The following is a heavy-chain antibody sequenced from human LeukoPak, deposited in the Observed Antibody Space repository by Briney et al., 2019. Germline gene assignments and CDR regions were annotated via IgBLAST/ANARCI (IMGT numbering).Heavy chain of an antibody. CDR2: IKQDGSEK. CDR3: AGIAAAGMEGVDY. CDR1: GFTFSSYW. V-gene: IGHV3-7*01. J-gene: IGHJ4*02. D-gene: IGHD6-13*01. Sequence: PGGSLRLSCAASGFTFSSYWMSWVRQAPGKGLEWVANIKQDGSEKYYVDSVKGRFTISRDNAKNSLYLQMNSLRAEDTAVYYCAGIAAAGMEGVDYWGQGTLVTVSS.